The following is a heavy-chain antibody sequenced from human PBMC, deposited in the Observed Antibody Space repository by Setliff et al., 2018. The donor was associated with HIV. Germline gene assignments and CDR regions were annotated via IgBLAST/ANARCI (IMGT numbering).Heavy chain of an antibody. J-gene: IGHJ2*01. Sequence: GGSLRLSCAASGFIFSKSCMSWVRQAPGKGLEWVATIKQDESEMQYVDSVKGRFTISRDNAKNSLNLQLNSLRPEDTAVYYCARAIFGSGWSRGHFDLWGRGTQVTVSS. V-gene: IGHV3-7*03. CDR1: GFIFSKSC. CDR2: IKQDESEM. D-gene: IGHD6-19*01. CDR3: ARAIFGSGWSRGHFDL.